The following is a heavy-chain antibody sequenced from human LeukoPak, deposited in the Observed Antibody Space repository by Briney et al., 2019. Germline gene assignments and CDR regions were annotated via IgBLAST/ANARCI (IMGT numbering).Heavy chain of an antibody. CDR1: GGIFSSYA. CDR2: ITPILGNA. CDR3: AKDLPPYHFDY. D-gene: IGHD2-2*02. J-gene: IGHJ4*02. V-gene: IGHV1-69*04. Sequence: GVTVKLSCKASGGIFSSYAISWVRQAPGQGLEWIGRITPILGNANHEQRFQGRVTITADKSTSTAYMDLSSLRSEDTALYYRAKDLPPYHFDYWGQGTLVTVSS.